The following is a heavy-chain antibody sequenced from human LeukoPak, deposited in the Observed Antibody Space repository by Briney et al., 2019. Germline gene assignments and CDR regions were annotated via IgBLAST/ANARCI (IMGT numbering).Heavy chain of an antibody. V-gene: IGHV4-38-2*02. Sequence: PSETLSLTCTVSGYSISSGYYWAWVRQPPGKGLEWIGTIYHSGITYYNPSLQSRVTISVDTSKNQFSLKLISVTAADTAVYYCARRSTQYYFESWGQGTVVGVSS. CDR1: GYSISSGYY. D-gene: IGHD2-15*01. CDR2: IYHSGIT. J-gene: IGHJ4*02. CDR3: ARRSTQYYFES.